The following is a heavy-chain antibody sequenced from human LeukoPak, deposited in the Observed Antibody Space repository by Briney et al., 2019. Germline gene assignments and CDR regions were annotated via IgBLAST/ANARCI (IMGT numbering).Heavy chain of an antibody. V-gene: IGHV1-46*01. J-gene: IGHJ3*02. CDR2: INPSGGST. CDR3: ARGGREGPQGGDAFDI. Sequence: ASVKVFCKASGYTFTSYYMHWVRQAPGQGLEGMGIINPSGGSTSYAQKFQGRVNMTRDKSKSTVYMEMSSLRCEDKGVYYCARGGREGPQGGDAFDIWIEGTMVSVCS. D-gene: IGHD5-24*01. CDR1: GYTFTSYY.